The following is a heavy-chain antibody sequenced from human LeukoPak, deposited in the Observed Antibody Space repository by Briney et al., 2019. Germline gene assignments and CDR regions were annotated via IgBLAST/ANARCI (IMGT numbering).Heavy chain of an antibody. CDR3: ARYSSSANYYYYYMDV. D-gene: IGHD6-6*01. Sequence: GESLKISCKGSGYSFTSYWIGWVRQMPGKGLEWMGTIYPGDSDTRYSPSFQGQVTISADKSISTAYLQWSSLKASDTAMYYCARYSSSANYYYYYMDVWGKGTTVTVSS. J-gene: IGHJ6*03. CDR2: IYPGDSDT. CDR1: GYSFTSYW. V-gene: IGHV5-51*01.